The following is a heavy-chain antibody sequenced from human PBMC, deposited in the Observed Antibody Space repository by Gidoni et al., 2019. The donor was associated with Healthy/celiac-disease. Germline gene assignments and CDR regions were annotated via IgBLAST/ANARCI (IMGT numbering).Heavy chain of an antibody. CDR3: AKGISGSYFFDY. CDR1: GFTFSSYA. V-gene: IGHV3-23*01. Sequence: EVQLLESGGGLVQPGGSLRLSCPAPGFTFSSYATSWVRQAPGKGLEWVSAISGSGGSTYYADAVKGRFTISRDNSKNTLYLQMNSLRAEDTAVYYCAKGISGSYFFDYWGQGTLVTVSS. D-gene: IGHD3-10*01. J-gene: IGHJ4*02. CDR2: ISGSGGST.